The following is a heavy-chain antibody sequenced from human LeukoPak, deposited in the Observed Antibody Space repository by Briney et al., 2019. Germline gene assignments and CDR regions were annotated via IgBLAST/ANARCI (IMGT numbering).Heavy chain of an antibody. CDR2: MNPNSGNT. D-gene: IGHD6-19*01. J-gene: IGHJ3*02. V-gene: IGHV1-8*03. Sequence: REASVNVSCKASGYTFTSYGISWVRQATGQGLEWMGWMNPNSGNTGYAQKFQGRVTITRNTSISTAYMELSSLRSEDTAVYYCARGEWLVGSLGGAFDIWGQGTMVTVSS. CDR3: ARGEWLVGSLGGAFDI. CDR1: GYTFTSYG.